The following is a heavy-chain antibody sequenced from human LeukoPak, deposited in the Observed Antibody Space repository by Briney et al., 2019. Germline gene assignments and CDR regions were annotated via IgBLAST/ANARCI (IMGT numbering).Heavy chain of an antibody. V-gene: IGHV3-30-3*01. Sequence: PGRSLRLSCAASGFTFSSYAMHWVRQAPGKGLEWVAVISYDGSNKYYADSVKGRFTISRDNSKNTLYLQMNSLRAEDTAVYYCAFEVDGYFDYWGQGTLDTVSS. CDR2: ISYDGSNK. D-gene: IGHD3-9*01. CDR1: GFTFSSYA. CDR3: AFEVDGYFDY. J-gene: IGHJ4*02.